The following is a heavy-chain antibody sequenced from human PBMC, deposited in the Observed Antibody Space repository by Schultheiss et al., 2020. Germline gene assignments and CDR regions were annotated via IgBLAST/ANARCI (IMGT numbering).Heavy chain of an antibody. V-gene: IGHV4-59*08. D-gene: IGHD3-10*01. CDR3: ARPFRGVSAFDI. CDR2: IYYSGST. CDR1: GGSISSYY. J-gene: IGHJ3*02. Sequence: SETLSLTCTVSGGSISSYYWSWIRQPPGKGLEWIGYIYYSGSTNYNPSLKSRVTISVDTSKNRFSLKLSSVTAADTAVYYCARPFRGVSAFDIWGQGTMVTVSS.